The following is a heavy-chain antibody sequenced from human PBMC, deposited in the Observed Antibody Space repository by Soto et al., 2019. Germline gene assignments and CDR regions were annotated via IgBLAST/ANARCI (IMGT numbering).Heavy chain of an antibody. D-gene: IGHD2-2*01. J-gene: IGHJ5*02. CDR2: IYYSGST. Sequence: SETLSLTCTVSGGSISSSSYYWGWIRQPPGKGLEWIGSIYYSGSTYYNPSLKSRVTISVDTSKNQFSLKLSSVTAADTAVYYCARPPVVAQGSWFDPWGQGTLVTVSS. CDR3: ARPPVVAQGSWFDP. V-gene: IGHV4-39*01. CDR1: GGSISSSSYY.